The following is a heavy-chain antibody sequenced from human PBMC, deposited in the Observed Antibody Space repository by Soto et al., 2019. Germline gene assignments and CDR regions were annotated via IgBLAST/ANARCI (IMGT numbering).Heavy chain of an antibody. V-gene: IGHV3-21*01. Sequence: EVQLVESGGGLVKPGGSLRLSCAASGFTFSSYSMNWVRQAPGKGLEWVSSISSSSSYIYYADSVKGRFTISRDNAKNSLYLQMNSLRTEDTAVYYCARSCNYYYYYGMDVGGQGTTVTVSS. J-gene: IGHJ6*02. CDR1: GFTFSSYS. CDR2: ISSSSSYI. CDR3: ARSCNYYYYYGMDV. D-gene: IGHD2-15*01.